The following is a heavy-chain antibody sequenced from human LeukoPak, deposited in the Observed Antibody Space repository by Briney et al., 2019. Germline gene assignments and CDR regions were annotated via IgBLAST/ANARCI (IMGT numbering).Heavy chain of an antibody. V-gene: IGHV3-15*01. J-gene: IGHJ4*02. D-gene: IGHD2-15*01. CDR2: IKSKTDGGTT. Sequence: PGGSLRLSCAASGFTFSNAWMSWVRQAPGKGLEWVGRIKSKTDGGTTDYAAPVKGIFTISRDDSKNTLYLQMNSLKTEDTAVYYCTTLDIVVVVAATGFDYWGQGTLVTVSS. CDR3: TTLDIVVVVAATGFDY. CDR1: GFTFSNAW.